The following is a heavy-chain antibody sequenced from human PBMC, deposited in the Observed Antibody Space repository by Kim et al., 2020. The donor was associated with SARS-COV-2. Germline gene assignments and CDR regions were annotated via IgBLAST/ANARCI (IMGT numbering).Heavy chain of an antibody. D-gene: IGHD3-3*01. CDR2: INHSGST. J-gene: IGHJ6*02. V-gene: IGHV4-34*01. Sequence: SETLSLTCAVYGGSFSGYYWSWIRQPPGKELEWIGEINHSGSTNYNPSLKSRVTISVDTSKNQFSLKLSSVTAADTAVYYCARGPLRFLEWLLYGGAGKNYYYGMDVWGQGTTVTVSS. CDR3: ARGPLRFLEWLLYGGAGKNYYYGMDV. CDR1: GGSFSGYY.